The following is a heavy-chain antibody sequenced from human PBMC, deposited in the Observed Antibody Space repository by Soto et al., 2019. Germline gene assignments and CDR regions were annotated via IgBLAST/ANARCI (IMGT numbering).Heavy chain of an antibody. CDR2: IIPIFGTT. V-gene: IGHV1-69*01. Sequence: VQLVQSGAEVKQPGTSVKVSCKASGGTFSNYPFIWVRQAPGQGLDWMGGIIPIFGTTDYGQRFQGRVTITADESMNTAYMELSSLRSDDTAVYYCARGLYCGGGCYSHFDYWGQGTLVTVSS. CDR3: ARGLYCGGGCYSHFDY. CDR1: GGTFSNYP. J-gene: IGHJ4*02. D-gene: IGHD2-21*02.